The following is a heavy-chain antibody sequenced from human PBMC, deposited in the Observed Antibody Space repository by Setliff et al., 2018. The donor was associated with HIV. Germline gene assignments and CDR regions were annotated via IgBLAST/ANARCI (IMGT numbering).Heavy chain of an antibody. V-gene: IGHV1-18*01. CDR3: ARVPVSNYYYYMDV. CDR2: ISASSVNT. J-gene: IGHJ6*03. CDR1: GYTFINYH. Sequence: VASVKVSCKASGYTFINYHITWVRQAPGQGLEWVGSISASSVNTNYTQGRVTMTTDISTSTAYMELRSLRSADSAVYYCARVPVSNYYYYMDVWGKGTTVTAP.